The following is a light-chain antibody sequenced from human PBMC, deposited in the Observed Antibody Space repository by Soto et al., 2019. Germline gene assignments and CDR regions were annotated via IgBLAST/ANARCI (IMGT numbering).Light chain of an antibody. CDR2: YIS. CDR1: QSAGNF. CDR3: QQHNQWPIT. Sequence: EIVMTQSPATLSVSPGETASLSCRASQSAGNFLAWYQQKPGQAPRLLIYYISTRATGIPARFSGSGSGTEFTLTNNSLQSEDSAVYYSQQHNQWPITFGQGTRLEIK. V-gene: IGKV3D-15*01. J-gene: IGKJ5*01.